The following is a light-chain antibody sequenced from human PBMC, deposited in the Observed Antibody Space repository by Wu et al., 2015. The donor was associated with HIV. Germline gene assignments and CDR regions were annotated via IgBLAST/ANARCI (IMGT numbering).Light chain of an antibody. V-gene: IGKV3-15*01. CDR2: DAS. J-gene: IGKJ5*01. CDR1: QSVSSY. CDR3: QQYNNWPPIT. Sequence: EIVLTQSPATLSLSPGERATLSCRASQSVSSYLAWYQQKPGQAPRLLIYDASTRATGVPARFRGSGSGTEFTLTISSLQSEDFAVYYCQQYNNWPPITFGQGTRVEIK.